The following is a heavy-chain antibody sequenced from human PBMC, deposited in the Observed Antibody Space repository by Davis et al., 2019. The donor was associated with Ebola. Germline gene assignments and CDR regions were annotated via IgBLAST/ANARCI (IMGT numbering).Heavy chain of an antibody. V-gene: IGHV1-69-2*01. D-gene: IGHD3-9*01. CDR2: VDPKTGRT. J-gene: IGHJ6*02. CDR1: GYSPSDYH. CDR3: ATLDILTAYIPYAMDI. Sequence: VPVSCKASGYSPSDYHMHCVQGAPGKGLEWVGLVDPKTGRTVYAENFQDRVTITADKSTDTVYMELSSLGYEDTAVYYCATLDILTAYIPYAMDIWGQGTTVIVS.